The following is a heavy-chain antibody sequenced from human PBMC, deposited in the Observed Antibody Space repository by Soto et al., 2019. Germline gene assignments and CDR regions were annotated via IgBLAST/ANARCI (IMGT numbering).Heavy chain of an antibody. Sequence: PSETLSLTCTVSGGSISNYYWSWIRQPPGKGLEWIGYIYYSGSTNYNPSLKSRVTISVDTSKNQFSLKLSSVTAADTAVYYCARQGCSGGSCYSSWFDPWGQGTLVTVSS. D-gene: IGHD2-15*01. CDR1: GGSISNYY. CDR3: ARQGCSGGSCYSSWFDP. CDR2: IYYSGST. V-gene: IGHV4-59*01. J-gene: IGHJ5*02.